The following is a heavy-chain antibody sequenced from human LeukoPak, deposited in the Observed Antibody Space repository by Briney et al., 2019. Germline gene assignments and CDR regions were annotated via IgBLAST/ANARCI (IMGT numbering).Heavy chain of an antibody. J-gene: IGHJ4*02. Sequence: GRSLRLSCAASGFTFSSYAMSWVRQAPGKGLEWVSAISGSGGSTYYADSVKGRFTISRDNSKNTLYLQMNSLRAEDTAVYYCAKAYYGSGRTPFDYWGQGTLVTVSS. CDR1: GFTFSSYA. V-gene: IGHV3-23*01. D-gene: IGHD3-10*01. CDR2: ISGSGGST. CDR3: AKAYYGSGRTPFDY.